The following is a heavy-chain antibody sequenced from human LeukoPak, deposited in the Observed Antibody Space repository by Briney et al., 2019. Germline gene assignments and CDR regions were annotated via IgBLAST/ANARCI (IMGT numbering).Heavy chain of an antibody. CDR2: INHSGST. Sequence: SETLSLTCAVYGGSFSGYYWSWIRQPPGKGLEWIGEINHSGSTNYNPSLKSRVTISVDTSKNQFSLKLSSVTAADTAVYYCARGARGCSITSCYRGGVPDVVILDYWGQGTLVTVSS. V-gene: IGHV4-34*01. CDR1: GGSFSGYY. J-gene: IGHJ4*02. D-gene: IGHD2-2*02. CDR3: ARGARGCSITSCYRGGVPDVVILDY.